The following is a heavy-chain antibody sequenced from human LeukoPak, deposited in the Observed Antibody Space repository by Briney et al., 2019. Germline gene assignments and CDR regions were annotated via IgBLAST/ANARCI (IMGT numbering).Heavy chain of an antibody. CDR3: ARDLMDFWSGSSPGSRDY. Sequence: PGGSLRLSCAASGFTFSSYAMSWVRQAPGKGLEWVSAISGSGGSTYYADSVKGRFTISRDNAKNSLYLQMNSLRAEDTAVYYCARDLMDFWSGSSPGSRDYWGQGTLVTVSS. D-gene: IGHD3-3*01. CDR1: GFTFSSYA. J-gene: IGHJ4*02. CDR2: ISGSGGST. V-gene: IGHV3-23*01.